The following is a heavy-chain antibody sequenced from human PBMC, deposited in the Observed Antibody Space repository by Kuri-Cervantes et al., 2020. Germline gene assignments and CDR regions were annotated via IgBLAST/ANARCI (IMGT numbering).Heavy chain of an antibody. J-gene: IGHJ4*02. V-gene: IGHV3-23*01. CDR1: GFTFSNYG. CDR2: ISGSGGST. D-gene: IGHD1-26*01. Sequence: GGSLRLSCTASGFTFSNYGMQWVRQAPGKGLEWVSAISGSGGSTYYADSVKGRFTISRDNSKNTLYLQMNSLRAEDTAVYYCTASDQWDFDYWGQGALVTVSS. CDR3: TASDQWDFDY.